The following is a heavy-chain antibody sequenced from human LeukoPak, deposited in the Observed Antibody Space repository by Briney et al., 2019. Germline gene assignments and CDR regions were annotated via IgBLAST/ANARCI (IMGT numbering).Heavy chain of an antibody. Sequence: GGSLRLSCAASGFTFSSYAMHWVRQAPGKGLEWVAVISYDGSNKYYADSVKGRFTISRDNSKNTLYLQMNSLRAEDTAVYYCARDRPYAIRPYYYGMDVWGQGTTVTVSS. CDR1: GFTFSSYA. V-gene: IGHV3-30-3*01. CDR3: ARDRPYAIRPYYYGMDV. D-gene: IGHD2-8*01. CDR2: ISYDGSNK. J-gene: IGHJ6*02.